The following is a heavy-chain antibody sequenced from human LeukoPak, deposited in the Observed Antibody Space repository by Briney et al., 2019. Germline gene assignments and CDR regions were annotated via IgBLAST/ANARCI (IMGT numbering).Heavy chain of an antibody. Sequence: GGSLRLSCAASGFTFSSFAMTWVRQAPGKGLEWVSAISGSGGSTYYADSVKGRFTISRDNSKNTLYLQMNSLRAEDTAVYYCAKDRVNCSGGSCYSSLENDYWGQGTLVTVSS. CDR2: ISGSGGST. J-gene: IGHJ4*02. D-gene: IGHD2-15*01. V-gene: IGHV3-23*01. CDR1: GFTFSSFA. CDR3: AKDRVNCSGGSCYSSLENDY.